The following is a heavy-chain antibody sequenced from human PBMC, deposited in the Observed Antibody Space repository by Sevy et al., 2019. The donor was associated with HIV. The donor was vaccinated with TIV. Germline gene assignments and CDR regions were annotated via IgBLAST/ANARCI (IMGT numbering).Heavy chain of an antibody. Sequence: GGSLRLSCAVSGFTLTNEFFSWVRQAPGKGLEWVAVVYSGGATYYEDSVKGRFTISRDKSKSTLYLQTTSLRAEDTAVYYCARVGYCRGGTCFSGFYYAMDVWGQGTTVTVSS. J-gene: IGHJ6*02. D-gene: IGHD2-15*01. CDR3: ARVGYCRGGTCFSGFYYAMDV. V-gene: IGHV3-53*01. CDR1: GFTLTNEF. CDR2: VYSGGAT.